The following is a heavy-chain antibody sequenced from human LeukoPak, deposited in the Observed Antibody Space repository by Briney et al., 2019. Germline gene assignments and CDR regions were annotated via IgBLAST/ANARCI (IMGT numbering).Heavy chain of an antibody. CDR3: ASSHDSPTTWFDP. J-gene: IGHJ5*02. Sequence: GASVKVSCKASGYTFTSYGISWVRQAPGQGLEWMGWISAYNGNTNYAQKLQGRVTMTTDKSTSTAYMELSSLRSEDTAVYYCASSHDSPTTWFDPWGQGTLVTVSS. V-gene: IGHV1-18*01. D-gene: IGHD3-22*01. CDR2: ISAYNGNT. CDR1: GYTFTSYG.